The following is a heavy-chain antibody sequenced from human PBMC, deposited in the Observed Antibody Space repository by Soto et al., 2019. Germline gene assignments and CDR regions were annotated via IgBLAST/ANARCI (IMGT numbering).Heavy chain of an antibody. D-gene: IGHD5-18*01. V-gene: IGHV1-46*01. Sequence: ASVKVSCKASGYTFTSYYMHWVRHAPGQGLEWMGIINPSGGSTSYAQKFQGRVTMTRDTSTSTVYMELSSLRSEDTAVYYCARDWGDTAMVYGMDVWGQGTTVTVSS. CDR2: INPSGGST. CDR1: GYTFTSYY. CDR3: ARDWGDTAMVYGMDV. J-gene: IGHJ6*02.